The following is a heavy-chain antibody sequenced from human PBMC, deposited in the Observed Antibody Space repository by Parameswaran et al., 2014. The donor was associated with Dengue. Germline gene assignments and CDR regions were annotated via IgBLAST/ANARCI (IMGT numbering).Heavy chain of an antibody. CDR2: ISGSGGST. D-gene: IGHD3-22*01. CDR3: AKASSYGGDSSGYYYMSAFDI. V-gene: IGHV3-23*01. Sequence: WIRQPPGKGLEWVSAISGSGGSTYYADSVKGRFTISRDNSKNTLYLQMNSLRAEDTAVYYCAKASSYGGDSSGYYYMSAFDIWGQGTMVTVSS. J-gene: IGHJ3*02.